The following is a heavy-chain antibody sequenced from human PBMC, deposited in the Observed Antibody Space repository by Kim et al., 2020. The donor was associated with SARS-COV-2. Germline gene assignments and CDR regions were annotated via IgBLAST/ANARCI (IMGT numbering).Heavy chain of an antibody. Sequence: SGPTLVKPTQTLTLTCTFSGFSLSTSGVGVGWIRQPPGKALEWLALIYWDDDKRYSPSLKSRLTITKDTSKNQVVLTMTNMDPVDTATYYCAHSRTRRGTMIVEGDSSFHYGGQGTLYTVPS. V-gene: IGHV2-5*02. J-gene: IGHJ4*02. CDR3: AHSRTRRGTMIVEGDSSFHY. CDR2: IYWDDDK. D-gene: IGHD3-22*01. CDR1: GFSLSTSGVG.